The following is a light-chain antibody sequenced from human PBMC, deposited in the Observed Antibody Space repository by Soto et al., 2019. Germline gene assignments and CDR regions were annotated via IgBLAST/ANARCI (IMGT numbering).Light chain of an antibody. Sequence: EIVLTQSPATLSLSPGERATLSCRASQSVSRYLAWYQQKPGQAPRLLIYDASNRATGIPARFSGSGSGTDVTLTISSLEPEDFAVYYCQQRSNWPPTFGQGTKVEIK. CDR2: DAS. V-gene: IGKV3-11*01. J-gene: IGKJ1*01. CDR1: QSVSRY. CDR3: QQRSNWPPT.